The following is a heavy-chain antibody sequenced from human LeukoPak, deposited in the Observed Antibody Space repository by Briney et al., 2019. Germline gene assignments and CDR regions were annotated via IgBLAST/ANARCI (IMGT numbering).Heavy chain of an antibody. Sequence: SETLSLTCTVSGGSISSSTYYWGWIRQPPVKGLEWIGSIYYSGSTYYNPSLKSRVTISVDTSKNQFSLKLSSVTAADTAVYYCARGGKRYYDFWSGSPPYYYYYMDVWGKGTTVTVSS. V-gene: IGHV4-39*07. CDR3: ARGGKRYYDFWSGSPPYYYYYMDV. CDR1: GGSISSSTYY. J-gene: IGHJ6*03. CDR2: IYYSGST. D-gene: IGHD3-3*01.